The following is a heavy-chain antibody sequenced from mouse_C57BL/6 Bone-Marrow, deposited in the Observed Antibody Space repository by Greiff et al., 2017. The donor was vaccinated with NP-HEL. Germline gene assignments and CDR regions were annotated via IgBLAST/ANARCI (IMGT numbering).Heavy chain of an antibody. CDR3: ARGDDYYGPYFDV. CDR1: GYTFTSYW. D-gene: IGHD1-1*01. V-gene: IGHV1-64*01. J-gene: IGHJ1*03. CDR2: IHPNSGST. Sequence: QVQLQQPGAELVKPGASVKLSCKASGYTFTSYWMHWVKQRPGQGLEWIGMIHPNSGSTNYNEKFKSKATLTVDKSSSTAYMQLSSLTSEDSAVYYCARGDDYYGPYFDVWGTGTTVTVSS.